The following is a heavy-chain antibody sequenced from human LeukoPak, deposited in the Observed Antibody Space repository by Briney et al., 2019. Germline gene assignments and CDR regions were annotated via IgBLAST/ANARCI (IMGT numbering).Heavy chain of an antibody. J-gene: IGHJ4*02. Sequence: PGGSLRLSCAASGFTFTSVWMHWFRQAPGRGLVWISRIGTDGAVTGYADSVKGRFTISRDNAKNTLYLQMNSLRAEDTAVYYCARDRTTVTLFDNWGQGALVTVSS. CDR2: IGTDGAVT. D-gene: IGHD4-17*01. CDR1: GFTFTSVW. CDR3: ARDRTTVTLFDN. V-gene: IGHV3-74*01.